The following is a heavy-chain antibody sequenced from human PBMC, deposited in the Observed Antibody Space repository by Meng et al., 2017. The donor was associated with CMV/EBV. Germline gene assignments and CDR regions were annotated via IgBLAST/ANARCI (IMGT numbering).Heavy chain of an antibody. CDR2: ISYDGSNK. D-gene: IGHD6-6*01. CDR1: GFTFSSYA. Sequence: GESLKISCAASGFTFSSYAMHWVRQAPGKGLEWVAVISYDGSNKYYADSVKGRFTISRDNSKNTLYLQMNSLRAEDTAVYYCARNIAARTYYYYYYGMDVWGQGTTVTVFS. V-gene: IGHV3-30*04. CDR3: ARNIAARTYYYYYYGMDV. J-gene: IGHJ6*02.